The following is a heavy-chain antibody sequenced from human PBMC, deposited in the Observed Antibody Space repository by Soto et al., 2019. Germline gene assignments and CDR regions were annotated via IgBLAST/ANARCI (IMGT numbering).Heavy chain of an antibody. CDR2: ISGSGGST. V-gene: IGHV3-23*01. CDR1: GFTFSNFA. J-gene: IGHJ3*02. CDR3: AKDPVVGTRRALDI. D-gene: IGHD1-26*01. Sequence: GSLRLSCAASGFTFSNFAMNWVRQAPGKGLEWVSAISGSGGSTYYADSVKGRFTISRDNSKNTLYLQMNSLRAEDTAVYYCAKDPVVGTRRALDIWGQGTMVTVSS.